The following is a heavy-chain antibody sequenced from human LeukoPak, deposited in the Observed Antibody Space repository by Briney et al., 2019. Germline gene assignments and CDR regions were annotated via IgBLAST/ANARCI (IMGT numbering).Heavy chain of an antibody. CDR1: GVTFRSYS. J-gene: IGHJ4*02. V-gene: IGHV3-30*03. CDR3: ASRPLLTGSDY. CDR2: ISYDGSNK. D-gene: IGHD3-9*01. Sequence: RRSLRLSCAASGVTFRSYSMHWVRHAPGKGLERVSVISYDGSNKYNADSVKSRFTISRDNSKNTLYLQMNRVRAEDTAVYYCASRPLLTGSDYWGQGTLVTVSS.